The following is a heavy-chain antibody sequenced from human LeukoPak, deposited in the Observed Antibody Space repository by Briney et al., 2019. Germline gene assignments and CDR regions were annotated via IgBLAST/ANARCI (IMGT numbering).Heavy chain of an antibody. J-gene: IGHJ4*02. D-gene: IGHD6-19*01. CDR3: AKTGSSGWYVEY. V-gene: IGHV3-30*02. CDR2: IRYDGTTK. Sequence: PGGSLRLSCAASGFTFSSYGMHWVRQAPGKGLDWVAFIRYDGTTKYYADSVKGRFTISRDNSKNTLYLQMNSLRAEATAVYYCAKTGSSGWYVEYWGQGTLVTVSS. CDR1: GFTFSSYG.